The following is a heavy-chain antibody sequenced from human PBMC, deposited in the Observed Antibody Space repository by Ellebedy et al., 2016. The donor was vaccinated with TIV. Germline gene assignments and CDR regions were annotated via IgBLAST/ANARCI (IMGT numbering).Heavy chain of an antibody. V-gene: IGHV3-33*08. CDR3: ARSRDGYNHGLF. Sequence: PGGSLRLSCATSGFTFSTYRMAWVRQAPGKGLEWVAVIFYDGNNKHYADSVKGRFTISRDNSKNTLYLQMNSLGAEDTAVYYCARSRDGYNHGLFWGQGTLLTVSS. CDR2: IFYDGNNK. D-gene: IGHD5-24*01. J-gene: IGHJ4*02. CDR1: GFTFSTYR.